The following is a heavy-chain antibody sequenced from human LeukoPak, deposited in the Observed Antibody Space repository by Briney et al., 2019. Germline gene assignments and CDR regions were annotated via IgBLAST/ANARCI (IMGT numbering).Heavy chain of an antibody. CDR1: GGSISSYY. J-gene: IGHJ4*02. Sequence: PSETLSLTCTVSGGSISSYYWSWIRQPPGKGLEWIGYIYYSGSTYYNPSLKSRVTISVDTSKNQFSLKLSSVTAADTAVYYCARDRTSGSGKYYFDYWGQGTLVTVSS. V-gene: IGHV4-59*01. CDR2: IYYSGST. D-gene: IGHD6-13*01. CDR3: ARDRTSGSGKYYFDY.